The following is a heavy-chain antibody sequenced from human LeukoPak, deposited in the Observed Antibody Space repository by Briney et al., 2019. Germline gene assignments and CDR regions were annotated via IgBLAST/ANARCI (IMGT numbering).Heavy chain of an antibody. Sequence: GASVKVSCKASGYTFTSYDINWVRQATGQGLEWMGWMNPNSGNTGYAQKFQGRVTTTRNTSISTAYMELSSLRSEDTAVYYCARGASGWYVRSDWFDPWGQGTLVTVSS. CDR3: ARGASGWYVRSDWFDP. D-gene: IGHD6-19*01. CDR2: MNPNSGNT. J-gene: IGHJ5*02. CDR1: GYTFTSYD. V-gene: IGHV1-8*01.